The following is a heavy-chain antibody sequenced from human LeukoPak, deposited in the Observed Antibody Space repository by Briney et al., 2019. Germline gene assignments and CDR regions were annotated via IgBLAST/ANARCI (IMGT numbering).Heavy chain of an antibody. CDR1: GDSISSSYF. D-gene: IGHD2-8*01. V-gene: IGHV4-38-2*02. CDR2: ISHSENT. Sequence: SETLSLTCYVSGDSISSSYFWGWIRPPPGTGLEWIGNISHSENTFYNRSLKSRVTISVDRAKNNFSLNLSAVTAADTAVYYCARARKYNGNPNWIDLWGQGVLVTVSS. J-gene: IGHJ5*02. CDR3: ARARKYNGNPNWIDL.